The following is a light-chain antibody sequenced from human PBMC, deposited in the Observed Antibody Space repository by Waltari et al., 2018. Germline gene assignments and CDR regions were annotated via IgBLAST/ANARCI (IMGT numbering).Light chain of an antibody. CDR2: YNN. Sequence: SYVLTQPPSVSVAPGETARITCGGNNIGSKSVHWYQQEPGQAPIMVIYYNNDRPSGSPGRVSGSNAVNTATLTISRVDAGDEADYYGQVWDSDRDHVVFGGGTKLAVL. J-gene: IGLJ2*01. CDR3: QVWDSDRDHVV. V-gene: IGLV3-21*01. CDR1: NIGSKS.